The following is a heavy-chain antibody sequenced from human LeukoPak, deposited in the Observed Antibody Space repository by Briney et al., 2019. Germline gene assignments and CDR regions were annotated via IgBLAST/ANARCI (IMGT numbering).Heavy chain of an antibody. Sequence: GGSLRLSCAASGFTFDDYAMHWVRQAPGKGLEWVSSISWNSGSIGYADSVKGRFTISRDNAKNSLYLQMNSLRAEDTALYYCAKDEAYDFWSGPQSYWGQGTLVTVSS. D-gene: IGHD3-3*01. CDR2: ISWNSGSI. J-gene: IGHJ4*02. CDR1: GFTFDDYA. CDR3: AKDEAYDFWSGPQSY. V-gene: IGHV3-9*01.